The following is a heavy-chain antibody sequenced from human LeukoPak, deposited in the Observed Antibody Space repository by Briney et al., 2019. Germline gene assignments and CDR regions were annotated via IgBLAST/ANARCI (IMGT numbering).Heavy chain of an antibody. J-gene: IGHJ4*02. D-gene: IGHD2-2*01. CDR3: ANKVYCSTTSCYHAGY. Sequence: PSQTLSLTCTVSGYSISSGYYWGWIRQPPGKGLEWIGSIYHSGSTYYNPSLKSRVTISVDTSKNQFSLKLSSVTAADTAVYYCANKVYCSTTSCYHAGYWGQGTLVTVSS. V-gene: IGHV4-38-2*02. CDR2: IYHSGST. CDR1: GYSISSGYY.